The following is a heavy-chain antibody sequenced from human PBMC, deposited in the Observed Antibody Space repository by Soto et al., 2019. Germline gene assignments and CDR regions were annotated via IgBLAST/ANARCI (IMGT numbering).Heavy chain of an antibody. CDR2: LYYSVTT. J-gene: IGHJ6*02. D-gene: IGHD6-13*01. CDR1: GGSISSTSYY. V-gene: IGHV4-39*01. Sequence: PSETVSLTCSASGGSISSTSYYWAWIRQPPGKGLEGIGNLYYSVTTYYNPSLKSRLTMSVDPSKNQFSLTLSSVNAADTAVYYCARLGKDLSNSYYFGMDVWGQGTTVTVAS. CDR3: ARLGKDLSNSYYFGMDV.